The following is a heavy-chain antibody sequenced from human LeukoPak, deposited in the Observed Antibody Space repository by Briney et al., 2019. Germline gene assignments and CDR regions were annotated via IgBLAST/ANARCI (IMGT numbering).Heavy chain of an antibody. CDR3: VRGTSRDYGYGGDDPY. D-gene: IGHD2-21*02. Sequence: GGSLRLSCAVSEFTFSTYWMHWVRQAPGKGLVWVSRISRDGTSRTYADSVMGRFTISRDSARNTLYLQMDSLRAEDTAVYYCVRGTSRDYGYGGDDPYWGQGTLVIVSS. V-gene: IGHV3-74*01. CDR1: EFTFSTYW. J-gene: IGHJ4*02. CDR2: ISRDGTSR.